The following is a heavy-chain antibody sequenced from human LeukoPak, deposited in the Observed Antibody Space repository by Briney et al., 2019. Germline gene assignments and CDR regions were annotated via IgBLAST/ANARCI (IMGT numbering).Heavy chain of an antibody. J-gene: IGHJ4*02. CDR2: IYNSGST. CDR3: ARVGAEAYCGGDCYYFDY. Sequence: SETLSLTCTVSGGSITCGDYYWSWIRQPPGKGLEWIGYIYNSGSTYYNPSLKSRVTISVDTSKKQFSLKLSSVTAADTAVYYCARVGAEAYCGGDCYYFDYWGQGTLVTVSS. CDR1: GGSITCGDYY. D-gene: IGHD2-21*02. V-gene: IGHV4-30-4*01.